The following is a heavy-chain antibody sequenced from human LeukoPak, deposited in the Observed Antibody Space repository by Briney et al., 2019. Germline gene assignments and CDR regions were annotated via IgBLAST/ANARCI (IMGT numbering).Heavy chain of an antibody. D-gene: IGHD6-13*01. CDR1: GGSISSYY. CDR2: IYYSGST. Sequence: SETLSLTCTVSGGSISSYYWSWIRQPPGKGLEWIGYIYYSGSTNYNPSLKSRVTISVDTSKNQFSLKLSSVTAADTAVYYCEREKRQQLVLYYYYYMDVWGKGTTVTVSS. J-gene: IGHJ6*03. V-gene: IGHV4-59*01. CDR3: EREKRQQLVLYYYYYMDV.